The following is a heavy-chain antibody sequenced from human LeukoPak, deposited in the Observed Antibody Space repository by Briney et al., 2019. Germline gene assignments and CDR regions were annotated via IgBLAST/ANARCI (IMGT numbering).Heavy chain of an antibody. CDR3: ARGDIVVVVAQRNWFDP. D-gene: IGHD2-15*01. Sequence: SETLSLTCAVYGGSFSGYYWSWIRQPPGKGLEWIGEINHSGSTNYNPSLKSRVTISVDTSKNQFSLKLSSVTAADTAVYYCARGDIVVVVAQRNWFDPWGQGTLVTVSS. V-gene: IGHV4-34*01. J-gene: IGHJ5*02. CDR1: GGSFSGYY. CDR2: INHSGST.